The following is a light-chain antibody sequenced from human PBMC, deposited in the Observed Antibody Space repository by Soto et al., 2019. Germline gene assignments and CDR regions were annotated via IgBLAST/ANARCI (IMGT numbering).Light chain of an antibody. CDR3: AAWDDSLNALL. V-gene: IGLV1-44*01. CDR1: SFNIGSNA. Sequence: QSALTQPPSASAAPGQKVTISCSGSSFNIGSNAVNWYQQLPRTAPKLLIYTSTQRPSGVPDRFSGSKSGTSASLAISGLQSDDEADYFCAAWDDSLNALLFGGWTKLTVL. CDR2: TST. J-gene: IGLJ2*01.